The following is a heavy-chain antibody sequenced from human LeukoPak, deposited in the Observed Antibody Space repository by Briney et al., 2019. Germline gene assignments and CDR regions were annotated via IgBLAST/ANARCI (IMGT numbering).Heavy chain of an antibody. Sequence: PSETLSLTCAAYGGSFSGYYWSWIRQPPGKGPEWIGEINHSGSTNYNPSLKSRVTISVDTSKNQFSLKLSSVTAADTAVYYCARGRKYQLLNWFDPWGQGTLVTVSS. CDR1: GGSFSGYY. J-gene: IGHJ5*02. D-gene: IGHD2-2*01. V-gene: IGHV4-34*01. CDR2: INHSGST. CDR3: ARGRKYQLLNWFDP.